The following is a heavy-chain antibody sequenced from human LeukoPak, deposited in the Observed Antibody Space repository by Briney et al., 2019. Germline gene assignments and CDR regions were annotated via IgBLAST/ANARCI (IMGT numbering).Heavy chain of an antibody. Sequence: ASVKVSCKASGYTFTSYAMHWVRQAPGQRLEWMGWINAGNGNTKYSQKFQGRVTITRDTSASTAYMELSSLRSEDTAVYYCARRTLTSPRFDPWGQRTLVTVSS. J-gene: IGHJ5*02. V-gene: IGHV1-3*01. D-gene: IGHD1-1*01. CDR1: GYTFTSYA. CDR3: ARRTLTSPRFDP. CDR2: INAGNGNT.